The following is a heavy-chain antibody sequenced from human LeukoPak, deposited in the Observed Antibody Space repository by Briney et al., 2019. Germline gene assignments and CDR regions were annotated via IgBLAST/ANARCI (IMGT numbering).Heavy chain of an antibody. D-gene: IGHD5-18*01. Sequence: GGSLRLSCEASGFTFGGHAMYGVRQAPGKGLEWVAGIFGSGGSPHYADPVKGRFTISRDNSRNTVYLQINSLRAEDTAVYYCGKTTVGYSSGQKPAWPVDYWGQGTLVTVSS. CDR1: GFTFGGHA. V-gene: IGHV3-23*01. CDR3: GKTTVGYSSGQKPAWPVDY. J-gene: IGHJ4*02. CDR2: IFGSGGSP.